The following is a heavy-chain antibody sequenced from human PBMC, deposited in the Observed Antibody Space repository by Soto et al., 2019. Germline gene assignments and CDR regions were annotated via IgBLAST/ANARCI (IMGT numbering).Heavy chain of an antibody. CDR3: ARDFLFSHLERRRGSYSYMGV. V-gene: IGHV1-46*03. CDR1: GYTFTSYY. J-gene: IGHJ6*03. Sequence: ASVKVSCKASGYTFTSYYMHWVRQAPGQGLEWMGIINPSGGSTSYAQKFQGRVTMTRDTSTSTVYMELSSLRSEDTAVYYCARDFLFSHLERRRGSYSYMGVWGKGTTVTVSS. D-gene: IGHD1-1*01. CDR2: INPSGGST.